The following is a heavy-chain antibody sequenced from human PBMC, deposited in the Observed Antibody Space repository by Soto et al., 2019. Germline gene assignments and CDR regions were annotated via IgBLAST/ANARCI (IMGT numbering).Heavy chain of an antibody. V-gene: IGHV1-3*04. CDR1: GYTFTTYA. CDR2: INTGNGNT. Sequence: QVQLVQSGAEVKKPGASVKVSCKASGYTFTTYAIHWVRQAPGQRREWMGWINTGNGNTEYSQTFQGRVTITRDTSGSTAYMELNRLRSQDTSIYYCTRVNPIYLKPDAYSYDGDEWRQVTTVTVSS. J-gene: IGHJ6*02. D-gene: IGHD2-2*01. CDR3: TRVNPIYLKPDAYSYDGDE.